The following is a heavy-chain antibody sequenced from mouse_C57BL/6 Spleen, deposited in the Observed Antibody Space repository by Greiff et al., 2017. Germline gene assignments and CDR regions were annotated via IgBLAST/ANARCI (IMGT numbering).Heavy chain of an antibody. J-gene: IGHJ1*03. CDR1: GYTFTSYW. CDR3: ARVGDSNYWYFDV. Sequence: QVHVKQPGAELVKPGASVKMSCKASGYTFTSYWITWVKQRPGQGLEWIGDIYPGSGSTNYNEKFKSKATLTVDTSSSTAYMQLSSLTSEDSAVYYCARVGDSNYWYFDVWGTGTTVTVSS. V-gene: IGHV1-55*01. D-gene: IGHD2-5*01. CDR2: IYPGSGST.